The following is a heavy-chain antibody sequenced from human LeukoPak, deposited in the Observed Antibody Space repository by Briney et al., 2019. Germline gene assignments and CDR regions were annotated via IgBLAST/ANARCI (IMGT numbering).Heavy chain of an antibody. V-gene: IGHV4-30-4*01. CDR2: IYYSGST. D-gene: IGHD3-22*01. Sequence: KTSETLSLTCTVSGGSISSGDYYWSWIRQPPGKGLEWIGYIYYSGSTYYNPSLKSRVTISVDTSKNQFSLKLSSVTAADTAVYYCARDGHYYDSSGQFDYWGQGTLVTVSS. J-gene: IGHJ4*02. CDR3: ARDGHYYDSSGQFDY. CDR1: GGSISSGDYY.